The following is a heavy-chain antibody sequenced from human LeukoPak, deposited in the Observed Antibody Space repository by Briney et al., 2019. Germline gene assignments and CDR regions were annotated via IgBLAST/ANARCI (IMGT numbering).Heavy chain of an antibody. D-gene: IGHD3-22*01. J-gene: IGHJ3*02. CDR2: MYYSGST. Sequence: SETLSLTCTVSGGSYSSYYWSWIRQPPGKGPEWIAYMYYSGSTNYNPSLKSRVTISVDTSKNQFSLKLSSVTAADTAVYYCARGYYYDSGTDAFDIWGQGTMVTVSS. CDR3: ARGYYYDSGTDAFDI. CDR1: GGSYSSYY. V-gene: IGHV4-59*08.